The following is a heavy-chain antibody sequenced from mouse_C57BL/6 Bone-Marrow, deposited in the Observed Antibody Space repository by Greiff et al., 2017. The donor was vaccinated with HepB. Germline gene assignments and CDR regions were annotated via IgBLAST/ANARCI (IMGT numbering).Heavy chain of an antibody. Sequence: DVKLQESGGDLVKPGGSLKLSCAASGFTFSSYGMSWVRQTPDKRLEWVATISSGGSYTYYPDSVKGRFTISRDNAKNTLYLQMRSLKSEDTAMYYCARRAYYGNYNFDYWGQGTTLTVAS. V-gene: IGHV5-6*02. CDR3: ARRAYYGNYNFDY. J-gene: IGHJ2*01. CDR2: ISSGGSYT. CDR1: GFTFSSYG. D-gene: IGHD2-10*01.